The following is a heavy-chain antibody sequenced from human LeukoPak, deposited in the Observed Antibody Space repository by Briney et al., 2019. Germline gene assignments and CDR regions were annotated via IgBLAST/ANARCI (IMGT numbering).Heavy chain of an antibody. CDR3: ARAPGKQWLGNWFDP. D-gene: IGHD6-19*01. CDR1: GFTFSSYG. J-gene: IGHJ5*02. Sequence: QAGRSLRLSCAASGFTFSSYGMHWVRQAPGKGLEWVAVVWYDGSKKYYADSVKRRFTISRDNSKNTLYLQMNSLRAEDTAVYYCARAPGKQWLGNWFDPWGQGTLVTVSS. CDR2: VWYDGSKK. V-gene: IGHV3-33*01.